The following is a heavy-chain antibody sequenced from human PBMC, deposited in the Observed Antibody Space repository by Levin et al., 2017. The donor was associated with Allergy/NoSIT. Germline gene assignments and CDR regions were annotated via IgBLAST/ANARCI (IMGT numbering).Heavy chain of an antibody. D-gene: IGHD4-17*01. J-gene: IGHJ4*02. V-gene: IGHV5-51*01. Sequence: RGESLKISCKGSGYSFTSYWIGWVRQMPGKGLEWMGIIYPGDSDTRYSPSFQGQVTISADKSISTAYLQWSSLKASDTAMYYCARHGATVTTNGAIDYWGQGTLVTVSS. CDR2: IYPGDSDT. CDR3: ARHGATVTTNGAIDY. CDR1: GYSFTSYW.